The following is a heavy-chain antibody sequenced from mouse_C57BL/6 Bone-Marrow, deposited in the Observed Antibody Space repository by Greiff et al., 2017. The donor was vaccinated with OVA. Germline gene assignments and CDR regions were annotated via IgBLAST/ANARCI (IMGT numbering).Heavy chain of an antibody. J-gene: IGHJ4*01. Sequence: EVQLVESGGGLVKPGGSLKLSCAASGFTFSDYGMHWVRQAPEKGLEWVAYISSGSSTIYYADTVKGRFTISRDNAKNTLFLQMTSLRSEDTAMYYCARWGLLRYYYAMDYWGQGTSVTVSS. D-gene: IGHD2-3*01. V-gene: IGHV5-17*01. CDR1: GFTFSDYG. CDR2: ISSGSSTI. CDR3: ARWGLLRYYYAMDY.